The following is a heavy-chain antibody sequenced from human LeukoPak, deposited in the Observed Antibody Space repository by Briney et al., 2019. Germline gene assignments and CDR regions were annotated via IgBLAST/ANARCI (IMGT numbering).Heavy chain of an antibody. CDR3: AKDSGAVVVVAATHC. CDR2: ISGSGGST. V-gene: IGHV3-23*01. CDR1: GFTFSSYA. J-gene: IGHJ4*02. D-gene: IGHD2-15*01. Sequence: GGSLRLSCAASGFTFSSYAMSWVRQAPGKGLKWVSAISGSGGSTYYADSVKGRFTISRDNSKNTLYLQMNSLRAEDTAVYYCAKDSGAVVVVAATHCWGQGTLVTVSS.